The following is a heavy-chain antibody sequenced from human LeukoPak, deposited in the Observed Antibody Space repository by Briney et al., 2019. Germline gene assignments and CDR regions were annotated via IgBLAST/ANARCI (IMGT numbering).Heavy chain of an antibody. Sequence: ASVKVSCKASGYTFTSYGISWVRQAPGQGLEWMGWISAYNGNTNYAQKLQGRVTMTTDTSTSTAYMELRSLRSDDTAVYYCARSTREITMIVVVINEFDYWGQGTLVTVSS. V-gene: IGHV1-18*01. D-gene: IGHD3-22*01. J-gene: IGHJ4*02. CDR2: ISAYNGNT. CDR1: GYTFTSYG. CDR3: ARSTREITMIVVVINEFDY.